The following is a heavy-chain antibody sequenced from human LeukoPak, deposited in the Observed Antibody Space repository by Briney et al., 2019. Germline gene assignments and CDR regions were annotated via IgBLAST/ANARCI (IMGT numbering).Heavy chain of an antibody. D-gene: IGHD1-26*01. CDR1: GGSISSGGYS. CDR3: AGQIVGATAAYLYYFDY. CDR2: IYYSGST. V-gene: IGHV4-30-4*07. Sequence: PSQTLSLTCAVSGGSISSGGYSWSWIRQPPGKGLEWIGYIYYSGSTNYNPSLKSRVTISVDTSKNQFSLKLSSVTAADTAVYYCAGQIVGATAAYLYYFDYWGQGTLVTVSS. J-gene: IGHJ4*02.